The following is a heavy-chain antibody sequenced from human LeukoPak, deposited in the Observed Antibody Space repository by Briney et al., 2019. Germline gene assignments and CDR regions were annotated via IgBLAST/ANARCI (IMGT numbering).Heavy chain of an antibody. V-gene: IGHV1-46*01. Sequence: ASVKVSCKASGYTFTSYYMHWVRQAPGQGLEWMGIINPSGGSTSYAQKFQGRVTMTRDTSTSTVYMELSSLRSEDTAVYYCARAARLRIAVAGRGDWFDPWGQGTLVTVSS. CDR3: ARAARLRIAVAGRGDWFDP. CDR2: INPSGGST. CDR1: GYTFTSYY. D-gene: IGHD6-19*01. J-gene: IGHJ5*02.